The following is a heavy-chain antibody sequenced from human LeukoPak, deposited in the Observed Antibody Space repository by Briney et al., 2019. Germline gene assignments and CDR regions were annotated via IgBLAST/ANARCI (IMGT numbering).Heavy chain of an antibody. J-gene: IGHJ2*01. CDR1: GGSISSSSYY. D-gene: IGHD3-3*01. Sequence: SETLSLTCTVSGGSISSSSYYWGWIRQPPGKGLEWIGNIYYSGSTYYNPSLKSQVTISVDTSKNQFSLSLISVTAADTAVYYCARDGVSALNLYSDLWGRGTLVTVSS. CDR3: ARDGVSALNLYSDL. V-gene: IGHV4-39*07. CDR2: IYYSGST.